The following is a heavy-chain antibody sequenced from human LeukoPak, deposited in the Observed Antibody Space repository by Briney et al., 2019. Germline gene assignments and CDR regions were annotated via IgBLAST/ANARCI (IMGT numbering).Heavy chain of an antibody. Sequence: PSETLSLTCTVSSDSISNSAYHWAGIPQPPGRGLKWMGTIYYNRGTYYNPSLKSRVTISVDTSKNQFSLKLSSVTAADTAVYYCARLLVGVITTHSGDCWGQGTLVTVSS. CDR1: SDSISNSAYH. CDR2: IYYNRGT. CDR3: ARLLVGVITTHSGDC. V-gene: IGHV4-39*01. D-gene: IGHD3-22*01. J-gene: IGHJ4*02.